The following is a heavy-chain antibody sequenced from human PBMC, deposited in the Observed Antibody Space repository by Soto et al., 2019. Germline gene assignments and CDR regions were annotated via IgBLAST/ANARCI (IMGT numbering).Heavy chain of an antibody. V-gene: IGHV4-31*03. D-gene: IGHD5-12*01. J-gene: IGHJ3*02. CDR2: IYYSGST. CDR3: ARVRLRAEYAFDI. CDR1: GGSVSSGAYY. Sequence: QVQLQESDAGLVKASQTLSLTCTVSGGSVSSGAYYWTWIRQRPGKGLEWIGYIYYSGSTYYRPSLTCRLTTTLDTSKNQFSLRLSSVTAADTAMYYCARVRLRAEYAFDIWGQGTMVTVSS.